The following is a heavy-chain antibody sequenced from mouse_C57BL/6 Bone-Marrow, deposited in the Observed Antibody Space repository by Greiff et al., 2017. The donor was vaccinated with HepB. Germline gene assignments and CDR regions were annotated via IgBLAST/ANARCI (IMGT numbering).Heavy chain of an antibody. Sequence: QVQLQQSGAELVRPGTSVKVSCKASGYAFTNYLIEWVKQRPGQGLEWIGVINPGSGGTNYNEKFKGKATLTADKSSSTAYMQLSRLTSEDSAVYFCARSPLYVDYWGQGTTLTVSS. V-gene: IGHV1-54*01. CDR2: INPGSGGT. D-gene: IGHD2-12*01. CDR3: ARSPLYVDY. J-gene: IGHJ2*01. CDR1: GYAFTNYL.